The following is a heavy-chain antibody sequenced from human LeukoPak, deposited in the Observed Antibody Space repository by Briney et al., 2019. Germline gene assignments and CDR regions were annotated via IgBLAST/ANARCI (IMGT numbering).Heavy chain of an antibody. V-gene: IGHV3-48*03. CDR1: GFTFSSYA. CDR3: ARGEDYGTNSFDY. Sequence: AGGSLRLSCAAPGFTFSSYAMSWVRQAPGKGLEWVSYITTSGRTIYYADSVKGRFTISRDNAKNSLYLQMNSLRAEDTAVYYCARGEDYGTNSFDYWGQGTLVTVSS. D-gene: IGHD4-17*01. J-gene: IGHJ4*02. CDR2: ITTSGRTI.